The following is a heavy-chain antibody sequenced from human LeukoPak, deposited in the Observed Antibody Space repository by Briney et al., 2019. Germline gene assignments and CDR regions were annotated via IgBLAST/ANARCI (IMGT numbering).Heavy chain of an antibody. CDR3: AKPSRDFDSSGYSHFDY. CDR2: ISGPGSST. V-gene: IGHV3-23*01. D-gene: IGHD3-22*01. CDR1: GFTFSNYA. Sequence: PGGSLRLSCAASGFTFSNYAMSWVRQAPGKGLEWVSTISGPGSSTYSADSVKGRFTISRDNSKNTLYLQMHSLRAEDTAIYYCAKPSRDFDSSGYSHFDYWGQGTLVTVSS. J-gene: IGHJ4*02.